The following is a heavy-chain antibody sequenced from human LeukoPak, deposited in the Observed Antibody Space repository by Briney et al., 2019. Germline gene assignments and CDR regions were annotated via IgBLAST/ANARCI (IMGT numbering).Heavy chain of an antibody. Sequence: ASVKVSCKASGYTFTGYYMHWVRQAPVQGLELIGRINPNSGGTNYAQKVQVRVTMSRDTSVGAAYMERSRLRSDDTAVYYCARAREPGIAVAGTFDYWGQGTLVTVSS. CDR3: ARAREPGIAVAGTFDY. CDR2: INPNSGGT. CDR1: GYTFTGYY. J-gene: IGHJ4*02. V-gene: IGHV1-2*06. D-gene: IGHD6-19*01.